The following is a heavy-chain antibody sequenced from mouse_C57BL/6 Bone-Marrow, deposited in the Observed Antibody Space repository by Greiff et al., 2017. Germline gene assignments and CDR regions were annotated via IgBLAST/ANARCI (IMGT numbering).Heavy chain of an antibody. D-gene: IGHD4-1*01. CDR2: IWSGGST. J-gene: IGHJ3*01. CDR1: GFSLTSYG. V-gene: IGHV2-2*01. Sequence: VKLMESGPGLVQPSQSLSITCTVSGFSLTSYGVHWVRQSPGKGLEWLGVIWSGGSTDYNAAFISRPSISKDNSKSQVFFKMNSLQADDTAIYYCARKRKLGLAWFAYWGQGTLVTVSA. CDR3: ARKRKLGLAWFAY.